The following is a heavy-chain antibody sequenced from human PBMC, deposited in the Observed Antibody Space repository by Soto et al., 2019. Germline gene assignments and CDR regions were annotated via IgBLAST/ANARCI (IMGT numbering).Heavy chain of an antibody. CDR2: ISSSSSTI. CDR3: ARRAVVAATFWFVP. D-gene: IGHD2-15*01. CDR1: GFTFSSYS. Sequence: GGSLRLSCAASGFTFSSYSMNWVRQAPGKGLEWVSYISSSSSTIYYADSVKGRFTISRDNAKNSLYLQMNSLRAEYTAVYYCARRAVVAATFWFVPWGQGTLVSAPQ. V-gene: IGHV3-48*01. J-gene: IGHJ5*02.